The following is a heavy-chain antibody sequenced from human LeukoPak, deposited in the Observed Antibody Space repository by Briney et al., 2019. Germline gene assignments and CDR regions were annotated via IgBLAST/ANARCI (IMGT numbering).Heavy chain of an antibody. CDR1: GFTFSIYG. Sequence: GGCLRLSCAASGFTFSIYGMNWVRQAPGMGLEWVASISSESTNIFYTDSVKGRFTISRDNAKNSLYLQLNSLRVEDTAVYYCARDGSGSGDHWGPGTLVTVSS. CDR3: ARDGSGSGDH. J-gene: IGHJ4*02. V-gene: IGHV3-21*01. D-gene: IGHD2-15*01. CDR2: ISSESTNI.